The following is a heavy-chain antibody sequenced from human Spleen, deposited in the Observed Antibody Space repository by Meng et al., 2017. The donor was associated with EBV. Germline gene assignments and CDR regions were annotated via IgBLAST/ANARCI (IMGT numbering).Heavy chain of an antibody. V-gene: IGHV4-30-4*01. CDR3: ARDPNGDYAFDS. J-gene: IGHJ4*02. D-gene: IGHD4-17*01. Sequence: VQLQDSGPGLVKPSQTLSLPCAVSGGSISSGGYYWSWIRQPPGKGLEWIGNIYHSGSTYYNPSLKSRVTISVDTSKNQFSLKLSSVTAADTAVYYCARDPNGDYAFDSWGQGTLVTVSS. CDR1: GGSISSGGYY. CDR2: IYHSGST.